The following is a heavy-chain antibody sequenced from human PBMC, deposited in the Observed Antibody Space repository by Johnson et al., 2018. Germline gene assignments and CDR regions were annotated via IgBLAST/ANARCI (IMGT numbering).Heavy chain of an antibody. V-gene: IGHV3-33*01. Sequence: QVQLVESGGGVVQPGGSLRLSCAASGFTFSSYGMHWVRQAPGKGLDWVAVIWYDGSNKYYADSVKGRFTISRDNSKNTLYLQMNSRRAEDTAVYYCTRGEYSESNGMDVWGQGTTVTVSS. CDR1: GFTFSSYG. CDR2: IWYDGSNK. D-gene: IGHD4-11*01. CDR3: TRGEYSESNGMDV. J-gene: IGHJ6*02.